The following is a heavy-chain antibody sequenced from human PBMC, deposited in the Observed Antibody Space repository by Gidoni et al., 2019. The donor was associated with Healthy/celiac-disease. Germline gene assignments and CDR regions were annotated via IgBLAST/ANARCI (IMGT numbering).Heavy chain of an antibody. CDR1: GFTFSSYS. Sequence: EVQLVESGGGLVKPGGSLRLSCAASGFTFSSYSMNWVRQAPGKGLEWVSSISSSSSYIYYADSVKGRFTISRDNAKNSLYLQMNSLRAEDTAVYYCARDDPTVRGVITAFDIWGQGTMVTVSS. J-gene: IGHJ3*02. CDR2: ISSSSSYI. CDR3: ARDDPTVRGVITAFDI. D-gene: IGHD3-10*01. V-gene: IGHV3-21*01.